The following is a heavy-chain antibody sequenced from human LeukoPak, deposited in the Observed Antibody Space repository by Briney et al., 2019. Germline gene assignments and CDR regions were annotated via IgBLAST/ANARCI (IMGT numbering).Heavy chain of an antibody. CDR1: GGSFSGYY. J-gene: IGHJ4*02. D-gene: IGHD3-3*01. CDR2: INHSGST. CDR3: ARRSRITIFGVGGHTYYFDY. V-gene: IGHV4-34*01. Sequence: PSETLSLTCAVYGGSFSGYYWSWIRQPPGKGLEWIGEINHSGSTNYNPSLKSRVTISVDTSRNQFSLKLSSVTAADTAVYYCARRSRITIFGVGGHTYYFDYWGQGTLVTVSS.